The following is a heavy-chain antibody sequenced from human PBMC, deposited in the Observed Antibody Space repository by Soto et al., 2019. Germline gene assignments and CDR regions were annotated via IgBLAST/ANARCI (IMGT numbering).Heavy chain of an antibody. V-gene: IGHV3-48*02. CDR3: ARSRASNYAPKTYYYYYGMDV. D-gene: IGHD4-4*01. CDR2: ISSSSSTI. Sequence: GGSLRLSCAASGFTFSSYSMNWVRQAPGKGLEWVSYISSSSSTIYYADSVKGRFTISRDNAKSSLYLQMNSLRDEDTAVYYCARSRASNYAPKTYYYYYGMDVWGQGTTVTVSS. CDR1: GFTFSSYS. J-gene: IGHJ6*02.